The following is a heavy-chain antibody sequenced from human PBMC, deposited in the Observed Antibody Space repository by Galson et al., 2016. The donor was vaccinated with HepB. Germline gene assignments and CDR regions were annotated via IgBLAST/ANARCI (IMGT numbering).Heavy chain of an antibody. CDR2: ISVYRTI. Sequence: SLRLSCAASGFTFSSYSVNWVRQAPGKGLEWVSYISVYRTIYYADSVKGRFTISRDNARNSLYLQMNTLRADDTAVYYCARSVEGHFDYWGQGILVTVSS. CDR3: ARSVEGHFDY. CDR1: GFTFSSYS. D-gene: IGHD1-1*01. J-gene: IGHJ4*02. V-gene: IGHV3-48*04.